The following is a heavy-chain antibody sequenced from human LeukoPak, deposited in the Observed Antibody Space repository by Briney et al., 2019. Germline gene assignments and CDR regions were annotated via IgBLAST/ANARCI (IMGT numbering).Heavy chain of an antibody. J-gene: IGHJ4*02. Sequence: ASVKVSCKASGYTFTGYYMHWVRQAPGQGLEWMGGIIPVFGSVNYAQRFQGRATITADKSTSTAYMELSSLRSEDTAVYYCARDGPDYGDYVNFDYWGQGTQVTVSS. V-gene: IGHV1-69*06. CDR3: ARDGPDYGDYVNFDY. D-gene: IGHD4-17*01. CDR2: IIPVFGSV. CDR1: GYTFTGYY.